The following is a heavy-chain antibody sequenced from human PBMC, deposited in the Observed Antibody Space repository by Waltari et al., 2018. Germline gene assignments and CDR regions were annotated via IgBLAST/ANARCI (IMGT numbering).Heavy chain of an antibody. CDR3: AKGLDLFDS. Sequence: EVQLLESGGGLVQPGGSLELSCTASGFNFSGYAISWVRQSPERVLEWVSSISASGVSTYYADSVKGRFTISRDNSKKTLYLQMNSLRAEDTALYYCAKGLDLFDSWGQGTLVTVSS. V-gene: IGHV3-23*01. J-gene: IGHJ4*02. D-gene: IGHD6-19*01. CDR2: ISASGVST. CDR1: GFNFSGYA.